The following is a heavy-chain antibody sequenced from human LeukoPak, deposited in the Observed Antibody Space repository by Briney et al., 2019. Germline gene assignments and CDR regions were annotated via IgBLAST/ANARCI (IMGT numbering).Heavy chain of an antibody. CDR2: ISYDGSNK. D-gene: IGHD3-10*01. Sequence: PGRSLRLSCAASGFTFSSYGMHWVRQAPGKGLEWVAVISYDGSNKYYADSVKGRLTISRDNSKNTLYVQMNSLRAEDTVVYYCAKDGGRYYGSGSYFGYFDYWGQGTLVTVSS. CDR3: AKDGGRYYGSGSYFGYFDY. CDR1: GFTFSSYG. V-gene: IGHV3-30*18. J-gene: IGHJ4*02.